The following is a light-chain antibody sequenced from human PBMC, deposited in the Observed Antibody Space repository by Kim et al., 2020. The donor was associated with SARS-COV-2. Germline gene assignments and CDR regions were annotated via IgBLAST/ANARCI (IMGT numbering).Light chain of an antibody. J-gene: IGKJ4*01. CDR1: QGIGNY. CDR3: QQLNSYPLT. Sequence: SASVGDRVTITCRASQGIGNYLAWYQQKQGKPPNLLISAASTLQSGVPSRFSGSGSGTDFTLTISSLQPEDFATYYCQQLNSYPLTFGGGTKLEI. V-gene: IGKV1-9*01. CDR2: AAS.